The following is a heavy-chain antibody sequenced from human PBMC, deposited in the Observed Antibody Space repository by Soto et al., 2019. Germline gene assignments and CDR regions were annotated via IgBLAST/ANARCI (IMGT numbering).Heavy chain of an antibody. Sequence: GASVKVSCKASGGTFSSYAISWVRQAPGQGLEWMGGIIPIFGTANYAQKFQGRVKITADESTSTAYMELSSLRSEDTAVYYCARDLGRTIFGGPWFDPWGQGTLVTVS. V-gene: IGHV1-69*13. J-gene: IGHJ5*02. CDR3: ARDLGRTIFGGPWFDP. CDR1: GGTFSSYA. CDR2: IIPIFGTA. D-gene: IGHD3-3*01.